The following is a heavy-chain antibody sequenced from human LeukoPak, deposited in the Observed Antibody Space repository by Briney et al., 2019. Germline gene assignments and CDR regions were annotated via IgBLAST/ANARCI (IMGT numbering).Heavy chain of an antibody. CDR3: ARDLGDTFDY. CDR1: GAPFTNYA. D-gene: IGHD3-10*01. CDR2: INPIFSTA. J-gene: IGHJ4*02. V-gene: IGHV1-69*06. Sequence: SVKVSSKASGAPFTNYAISWVRQPPGQGLEWMGGINPIFSTASYAQKCQGRVTITADKSTSTAYMELSSLKSEDTAVYYCARDLGDTFDYWGQGTLVTVSS.